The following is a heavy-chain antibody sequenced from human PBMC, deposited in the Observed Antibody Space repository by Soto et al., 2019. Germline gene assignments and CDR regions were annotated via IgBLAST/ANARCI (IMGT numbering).Heavy chain of an antibody. CDR2: ISASGGST. CDR3: ARDRGYCSGGSCYWCFDL. J-gene: IGHJ2*01. V-gene: IGHV3-23*01. D-gene: IGHD2-15*01. Sequence: EVQLLDSGGGLVQPGGSPRLSCAASGFNFNNNGMSWVRQAPGKGLEWVSTISASGGSTYYADSVKGRFTISRDNSKNTMYVQMNSLRAEDTAVYYCARDRGYCSGGSCYWCFDLWGRGTLVTVSS. CDR1: GFNFNNNG.